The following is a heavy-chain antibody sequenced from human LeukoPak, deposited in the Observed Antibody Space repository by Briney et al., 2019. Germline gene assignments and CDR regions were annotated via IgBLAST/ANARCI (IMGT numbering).Heavy chain of an antibody. V-gene: IGHV3-30*04. Sequence: PGRSLGLSCAASGFTFSNYAMSWVRKAPGKGLEWVALISSDGSSKDYVESVKGRFTISRDNSKNTLHLQMNSLRADDTAVYYCVRDHSTGGSGWYWDYWGQGTLVTVSS. CDR2: ISSDGSSK. CDR3: VRDHSTGGSGWYWDY. D-gene: IGHD6-19*01. J-gene: IGHJ4*02. CDR1: GFTFSNYA.